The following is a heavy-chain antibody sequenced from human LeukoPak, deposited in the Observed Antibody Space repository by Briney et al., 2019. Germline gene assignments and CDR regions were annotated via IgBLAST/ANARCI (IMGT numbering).Heavy chain of an antibody. V-gene: IGHV4-34*01. J-gene: IGHJ4*02. D-gene: IGHD2-8*01. CDR2: INYSGRI. Sequence: PSETLSLTCGVYGGSFSDHYWSWIRQPPGKGLECLGEINYSGRISYNPSLKSRVTMSVDTSENRFSLRLTSATAADTAVYYCARHRLNGCDFDYWGQGTLVTVSS. CDR3: ARHRLNGCDFDY. CDR1: GGSFSDHY.